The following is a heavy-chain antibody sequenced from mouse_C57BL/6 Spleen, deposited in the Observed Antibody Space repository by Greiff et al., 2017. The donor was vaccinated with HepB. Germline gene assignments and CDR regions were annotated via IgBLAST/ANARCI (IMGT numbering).Heavy chain of an antibody. D-gene: IGHD1-1*01. V-gene: IGHV1-50*01. Sequence: VQLQQPGAELVKPGASVKLSCKASGYTFTSYWMQWVKQRPGQGLEWIGEIDPSDSYTNYNQKFKGKATLTVDTSSSTAYMQLSSLTSEDSAVYYCARRGVITTVFGYWGQGTTLTVSS. J-gene: IGHJ2*01. CDR1: GYTFTSYW. CDR3: ARRGVITTVFGY. CDR2: IDPSDSYT.